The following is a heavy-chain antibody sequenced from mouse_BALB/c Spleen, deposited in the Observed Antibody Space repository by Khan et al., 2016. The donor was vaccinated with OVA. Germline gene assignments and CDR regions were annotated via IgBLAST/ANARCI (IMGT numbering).Heavy chain of an antibody. V-gene: IGHV2-2*02. D-gene: IGHD2-4*01. CDR1: GFSLTTYG. CDR2: IWSGGIT. CDR3: ARNYDYAEGFAY. Sequence: QVQLKQSGPGLVQPSQSLSITCTVSGFSLTTYGVHWVRQSPGKGLEWLGVIWSGGITDYNAPFISRLSISKDNSKSQVFFKMNSLQANDTAIYYCARNYDYAEGFAYWGQGTLVTVSA. J-gene: IGHJ3*01.